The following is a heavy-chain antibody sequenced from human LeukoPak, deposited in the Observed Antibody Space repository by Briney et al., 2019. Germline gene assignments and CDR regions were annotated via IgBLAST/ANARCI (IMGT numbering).Heavy chain of an antibody. CDR1: GFTFSSYS. J-gene: IGHJ4*02. CDR3: ARDLYSSGWYSCFDY. V-gene: IGHV3-21*01. CDR2: ISSGSSYI. Sequence: PGGSLRLSCAASGFTFSSYSMNWVRRAPGKGLEWVSSISSGSSYIYYADSVKGRFTISRDNAKNSLYLQMNSLRAEDTAVYYCARDLYSSGWYSCFDYWGQGTLVTVSS. D-gene: IGHD6-19*01.